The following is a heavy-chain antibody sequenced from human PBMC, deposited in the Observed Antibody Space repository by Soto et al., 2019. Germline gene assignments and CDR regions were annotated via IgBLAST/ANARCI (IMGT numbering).Heavy chain of an antibody. J-gene: IGHJ4*02. D-gene: IGHD7-27*01. Sequence: QITLKESGPTLVKPTQTLTLTCTFSGFSLSTSGVGVGWIRQPPGKALEWLAFIYWDEDKRYSPSLKSRLTITKDTSKNQVVLTMTNMDPMDTATYYCARTSVNWGSRGLIDYWGQGTLVPVSS. V-gene: IGHV2-5*02. CDR1: GFSLSTSGVG. CDR2: IYWDEDK. CDR3: ARTSVNWGSRGLIDY.